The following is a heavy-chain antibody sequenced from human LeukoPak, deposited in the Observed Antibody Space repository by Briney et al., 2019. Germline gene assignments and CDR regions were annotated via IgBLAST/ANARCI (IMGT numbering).Heavy chain of an antibody. Sequence: PSETLSLTCTVSGGSISSSSYYWGWIRQPPGKGLEWIGIIYYSGSTYYNPSLKSRLTISVDTSKNQFSLKLSSVTATDTAVYYCARRGYCSGTSCYEYWFDPWGQGTLVTVSS. J-gene: IGHJ5*02. CDR1: GGSISSSSYY. CDR3: ARRGYCSGTSCYEYWFDP. D-gene: IGHD2-2*01. CDR2: IYYSGST. V-gene: IGHV4-39*01.